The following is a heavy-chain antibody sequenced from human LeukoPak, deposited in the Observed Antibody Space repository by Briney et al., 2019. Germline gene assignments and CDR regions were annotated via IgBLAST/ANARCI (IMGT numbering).Heavy chain of an antibody. Sequence: PSETLSLTCAVYGGSFSGYYWSWIRQPPGKGLEWIEEINHSGSTNYNPSLKSRVTISVDTSKNQFSLKLSSVTAADTAVYYCARGTIAVAAPGSTNFDYWGQGTLVTVSS. CDR1: GGSFSGYY. CDR2: INHSGST. J-gene: IGHJ4*02. D-gene: IGHD6-19*01. V-gene: IGHV4-34*01. CDR3: ARGTIAVAAPGSTNFDY.